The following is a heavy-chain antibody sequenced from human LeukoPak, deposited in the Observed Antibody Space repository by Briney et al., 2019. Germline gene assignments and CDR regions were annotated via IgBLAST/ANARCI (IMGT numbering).Heavy chain of an antibody. V-gene: IGHV3-21*01. Sequence: PGGSLRLSCAASGFIFDDYAMHWVRQAPGKGLEWVSSISSSSSYIYYADSVKGRFTISRDNAKNSLYLQMNSLRAEDTAVDFLAKDGVPSRWFGRNYFDYWGQGTLVTVSS. CDR3: AKDGVPSRWFGRNYFDY. CDR2: ISSSSSYI. CDR1: GFIFDDYA. D-gene: IGHD3-10*01. J-gene: IGHJ4*02.